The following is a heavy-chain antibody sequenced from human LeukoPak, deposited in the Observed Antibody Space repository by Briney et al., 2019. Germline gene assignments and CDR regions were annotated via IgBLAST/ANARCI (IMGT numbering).Heavy chain of an antibody. D-gene: IGHD5-12*01. Sequence: GGSLRLSCAASGFTFSNYDMHWVRQAPGKGLECVAVISYGGSNKYYADSVKGRFTISRDNSKNTLYLQMNSLRAEDTAVYYCARDLTPGYSGYDGDYWGQGTLVTVSS. J-gene: IGHJ4*02. CDR3: ARDLTPGYSGYDGDY. V-gene: IGHV3-30-3*01. CDR1: GFTFSNYD. CDR2: ISYGGSNK.